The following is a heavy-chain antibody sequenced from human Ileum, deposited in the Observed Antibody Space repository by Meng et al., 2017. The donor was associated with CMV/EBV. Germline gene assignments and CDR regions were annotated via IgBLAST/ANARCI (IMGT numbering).Heavy chain of an antibody. D-gene: IGHD6-13*01. CDR2: IHYSGRT. V-gene: IGHV4-31*01. CDR1: CCPGGACGSY. Sequence: FSCCPGGACGSYGTRLHPPPRPGLEWIGSIHYSGRTYYHPSLKSQVTISVDTSKNQFSLKLSSVTAADTAVYYCARDPAGENWFDPWGQGTLVTVSS. CDR3: ARDPAGENWFDP. J-gene: IGHJ5*02.